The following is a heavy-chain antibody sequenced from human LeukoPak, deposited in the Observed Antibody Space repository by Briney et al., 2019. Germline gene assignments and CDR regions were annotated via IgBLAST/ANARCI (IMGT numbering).Heavy chain of an antibody. J-gene: IGHJ3*02. CDR1: GGSISSYY. V-gene: IGHV4-59*01. Sequence: SETLSLTCTVSGGSISSYYWSWIRQPPGKGLEWIGYIYYSGSTSYNPSLKSRVTISVDTSKRQFSLKLSSVTAADTAFYYCARYIVSYPHDAFDIWGQGTMVTVSS. CDR3: ARYIVSYPHDAFDI. CDR2: IYYSGST. D-gene: IGHD1-26*01.